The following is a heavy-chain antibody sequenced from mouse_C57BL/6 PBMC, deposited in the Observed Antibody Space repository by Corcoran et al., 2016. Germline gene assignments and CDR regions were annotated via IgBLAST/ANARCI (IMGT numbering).Heavy chain of an antibody. D-gene: IGHD1-1*01. Sequence: EVQLQQSGTELVKPGASVKISCKASGYTFTDYYMNWVKQSHGKSLEWIGDINPNNGGTSYNQKFKGKATLTVDKSSSTAYMELRSLTSEDSAVYYCAKDLYYGRNSSAMDYWGQGPSVTVS. V-gene: IGHV1-26*01. CDR2: INPNNGGT. CDR1: GYTFTDYY. J-gene: IGHJ4*01. CDR3: AKDLYYGRNSSAMDY.